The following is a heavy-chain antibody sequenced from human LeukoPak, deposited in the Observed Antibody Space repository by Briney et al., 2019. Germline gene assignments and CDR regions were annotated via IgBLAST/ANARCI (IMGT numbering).Heavy chain of an antibody. Sequence: PGGSLRLSCAASGSTFDDYGMSWVRQAPGKGLEWVAFIRYDGSNKYYADSVKGRFTISRDNSKNTLYLQMNSLRAEDTAVYYCARDDLFSFSGYKDANYWGQGTLATVSS. CDR1: GSTFDDYG. V-gene: IGHV3-30*02. CDR3: ARDDLFSFSGYKDANY. J-gene: IGHJ4*02. D-gene: IGHD3-22*01. CDR2: IRYDGSNK.